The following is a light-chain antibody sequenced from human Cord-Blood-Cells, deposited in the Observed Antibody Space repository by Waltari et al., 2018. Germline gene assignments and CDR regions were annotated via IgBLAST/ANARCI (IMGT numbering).Light chain of an antibody. Sequence: QSALTQPASVSGSPGQSLTISCTGNSSAVGGYNYVSWYQQHPGKAPKLMIYEVSNRPSGVSNRFSGSKSGNTASLTISGLQAEDEADYYCSSYTSSSTYVFGTGTKVTVL. CDR3: SSYTSSSTYV. J-gene: IGLJ1*01. V-gene: IGLV2-14*01. CDR1: SSAVGGYNY. CDR2: EVS.